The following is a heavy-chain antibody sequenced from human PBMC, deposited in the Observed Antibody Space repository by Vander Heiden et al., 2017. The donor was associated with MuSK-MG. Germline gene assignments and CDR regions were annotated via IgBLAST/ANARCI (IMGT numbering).Heavy chain of an antibody. CDR3: ARGVDYDLSRKGPGYFDY. D-gene: IGHD3-3*01. CDR2: IYYSGTT. J-gene: IGHJ4*02. V-gene: IGHV4-39*01. CDR1: GGSISSSSYY. Sequence: QLQLQESGPGLVKPSETLSLTCTVSGGSISSSSYYWGWIRQPPGKGLEWIGSIYYSGTTHYNPSLKRRVTISVETSKNQFSLKLSSVTAANTGVYYCARGVDYDLSRKGPGYFDYWGEGPLVAVSS.